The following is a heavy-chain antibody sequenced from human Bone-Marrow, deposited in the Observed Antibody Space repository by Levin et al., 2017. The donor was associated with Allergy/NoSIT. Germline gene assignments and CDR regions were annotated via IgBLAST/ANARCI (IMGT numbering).Heavy chain of an antibody. CDR3: ARESSVLIVHPTSNVNVFDI. V-gene: IGHV1-69*01. CDR1: GGTFSDHG. Sequence: KISCKASGGTFSDHGVGWVRQAPGQGLEWVGGIIPRFRTASYAQKLQGRVTITAAESTSTVYMELSRLRSEDTALYFCARESSVLIVHPTSNVNVFDIWGQGTLVTVSS. D-gene: IGHD2-8*02. J-gene: IGHJ3*02. CDR2: IIPRFRTA.